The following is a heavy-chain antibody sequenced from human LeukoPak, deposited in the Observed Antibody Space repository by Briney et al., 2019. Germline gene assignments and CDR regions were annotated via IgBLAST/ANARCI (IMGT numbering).Heavy chain of an antibody. V-gene: IGHV4-39*01. D-gene: IGHD2-2*01. CDR1: GGSISSSSYY. Sequence: PSETLSLTCTVSGGSISSSSYYWGWIRQPPGKGLEWIRSMYYSGCTYYNPSLKSRVTISVDTSKNQFSLKLSSVTAADTAVYYCARSRHCSSTSCYSFDYWGQGTLVTVSS. CDR3: ARSRHCSSTSCYSFDY. J-gene: IGHJ4*02. CDR2: MYYSGCT.